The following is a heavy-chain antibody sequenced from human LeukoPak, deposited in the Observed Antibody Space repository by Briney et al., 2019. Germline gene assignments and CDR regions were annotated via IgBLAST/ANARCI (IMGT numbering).Heavy chain of an antibody. CDR3: ARDSGSRLFDY. V-gene: IGHV1-69*05. CDR1: GGTFSSYA. J-gene: IGHJ4*02. CDR2: IIPIFGTA. D-gene: IGHD1-26*01. Sequence: GASVKVSCKASGGTFSSYAISCVRQAPGQGVEWMGGIIPIFGTANYAQKFQGRVTITTDESTSTAYMELSSLRSEDTAVYYCARDSGSRLFDYWGQGALVTVSS.